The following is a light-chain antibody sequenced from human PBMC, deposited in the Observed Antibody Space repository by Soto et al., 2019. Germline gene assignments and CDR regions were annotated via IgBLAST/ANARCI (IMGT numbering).Light chain of an antibody. CDR1: QSISSW. J-gene: IGKJ1*01. Sequence: DIQRTQSPSTLSASVKDRVTITCRASQSISSWLAWYQQKPGKAPKLLIYDASSLESGVPSRFSGSGSGTEFTLTISSLQPDDFATYYCQQYNSYSWTFGQGTKVDIK. CDR2: DAS. CDR3: QQYNSYSWT. V-gene: IGKV1-5*01.